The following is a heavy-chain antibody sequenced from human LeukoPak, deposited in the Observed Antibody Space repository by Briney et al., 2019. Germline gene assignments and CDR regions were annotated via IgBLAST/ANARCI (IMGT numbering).Heavy chain of an antibody. CDR2: IWYDGGNK. D-gene: IGHD3-22*01. V-gene: IGHV3-33*01. CDR1: GFTFSIYG. J-gene: IGHJ4*02. Sequence: GGSLRLSCAASGFTFSIYGMHWVRQAPGKGLEWVAVIWYDGGNKYYADSVKGRFTISRDNSKNTLYLQMNSLRAEDTAVYYCARDGNYYDSSGYYFDYWGQGTLVTVSS. CDR3: ARDGNYYDSSGYYFDY.